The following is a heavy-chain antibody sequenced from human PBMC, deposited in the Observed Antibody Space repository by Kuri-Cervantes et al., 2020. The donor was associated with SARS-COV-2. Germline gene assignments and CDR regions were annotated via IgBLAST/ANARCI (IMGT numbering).Heavy chain of an antibody. Sequence: GESMMISCVSSGINYSNYVIHWVRQAPGKGLEWVAVIWYDGENEYYAGSVKGRFTISRDNSKNTVSLHMNSLRAEDTAMYSCARGAANYYYMDDCGKGTTVTVSS. V-gene: IGHV3-33*08. D-gene: IGHD3-16*01. CDR2: IWYDGENE. CDR1: GINYSNYV. CDR3: ARGAANYYYMDD. J-gene: IGHJ6*03.